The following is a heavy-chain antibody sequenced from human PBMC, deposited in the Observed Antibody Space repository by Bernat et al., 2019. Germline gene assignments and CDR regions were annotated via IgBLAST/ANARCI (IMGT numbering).Heavy chain of an antibody. CDR1: DYTFTSYG. V-gene: IGHV1-18*01. CDR2: ISPYNGNT. J-gene: IGHJ4*02. Sequence: QVQLVQSGAEVKKPGATVKVSCKASDYTFTSYGISWVRQAPGQGLEWMGWISPYNGNTNYAQKLQGRVTMTTDTSTSTAYMELSSLGSDDTAVYYCARDRVYCSGGTCYFLLDYWGQGTLVTVSS. CDR3: ARDRVYCSGGTCYFLLDY. D-gene: IGHD2-15*01.